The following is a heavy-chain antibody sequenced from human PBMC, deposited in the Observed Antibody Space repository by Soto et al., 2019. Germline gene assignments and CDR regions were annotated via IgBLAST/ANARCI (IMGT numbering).Heavy chain of an antibody. CDR1: GGSISSGGYY. V-gene: IGHV4-31*03. CDR3: ARVWVVVVPAASNAGNWFDP. CDR2: IYYSGST. J-gene: IGHJ5*02. Sequence: PSETLSLTCTVSGGSISSGGYYWSWIRQHPGKGLEWIGYIYYSGSTYYNPSLKSRVTISVDTSKNQFSLKLSSVTAADTAVYYCARVWVVVVPAASNAGNWFDPWGQGTLVTVS. D-gene: IGHD2-2*01.